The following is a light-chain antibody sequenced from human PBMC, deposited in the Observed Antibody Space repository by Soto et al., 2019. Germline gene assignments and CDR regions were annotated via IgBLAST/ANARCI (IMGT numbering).Light chain of an antibody. J-gene: IGKJ5*01. CDR2: AAS. CDR1: QTISTW. CDR3: TVAALLLAP. V-gene: IGKV1D-12*01. Sequence: FASVAERVNNTCRDSQTISTWMAWYQQKPGKAPKLLIYAASRLQSGVPSRFSCSGCGTDFTLTSSILQPEDFVTYSRTVAALLLAPFAHGARLAIK.